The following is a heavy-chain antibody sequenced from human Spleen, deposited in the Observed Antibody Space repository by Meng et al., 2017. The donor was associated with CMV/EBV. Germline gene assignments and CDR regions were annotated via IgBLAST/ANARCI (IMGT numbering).Heavy chain of an antibody. CDR1: GDTFSSYS. Sequence: VSCTASGDTFSSYSVSWMRQVPGQGLEWMGKIIPMVGVAKYAERFQGKVAINADTSTSTAYMELSSLKSEDTAVYYCALHQADWFDSWGQGTLVTVSS. J-gene: IGHJ5*01. CDR3: ALHQADWFDS. V-gene: IGHV1-69*02. CDR2: IIPMVGVA.